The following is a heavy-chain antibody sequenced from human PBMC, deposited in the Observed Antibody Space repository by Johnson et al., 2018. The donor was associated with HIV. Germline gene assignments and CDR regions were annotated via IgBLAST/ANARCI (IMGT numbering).Heavy chain of an antibody. J-gene: IGHJ3*02. CDR1: GFTFSSYA. V-gene: IGHV3-30-3*02. D-gene: IGHD3-3*01. Sequence: VQLVESGGGVVQPGRSLRLSCAASGFTFSSYAMHWVRQAPGKGLEWVAVISYDGSTKYYADSVKGRFTISRDNSKSTLYLQMNSLRAEDTAVYYCANDFWSGSGIWGQGTMVTVSS. CDR2: ISYDGSTK. CDR3: ANDFWSGSGI.